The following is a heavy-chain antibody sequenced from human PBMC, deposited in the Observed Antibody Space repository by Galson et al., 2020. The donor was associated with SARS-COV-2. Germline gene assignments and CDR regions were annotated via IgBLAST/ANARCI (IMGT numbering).Heavy chain of an antibody. V-gene: IGHV5-51*01. D-gene: IGHD3-3*01. CDR2: IYPGDSDT. CDR3: ARHGPRYYDFWDDADFDI. Sequence: GESLKISCKGSGYSFTSYWIGWVRQMPGKGLEWMGIIYPGDSDTRYSPSFQGQVTISADKSISTAYLQWSSLKASDTAMYYCARHGPRYYDFWDDADFDIWGQGTMVTVSS. J-gene: IGHJ3*02. CDR1: GYSFTSYW.